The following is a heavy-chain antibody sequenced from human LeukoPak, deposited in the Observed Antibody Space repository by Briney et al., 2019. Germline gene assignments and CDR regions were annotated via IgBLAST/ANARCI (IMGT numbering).Heavy chain of an antibody. CDR3: ARVAGYDYYYYYYLDV. J-gene: IGHJ6*03. V-gene: IGHV4-59*01. Sequence: SETLSLTCTVSGGSISSYYWSWIRQPPGKRLEWIGYIYYSGSTNYNPSLKSRVTISVDTSKNQFSLKLNSVTAADTAVYYCARVAGYDYYYYYYLDVWGKGTTVTVSS. CDR2: IYYSGST. CDR1: GGSISSYY. D-gene: IGHD5-12*01.